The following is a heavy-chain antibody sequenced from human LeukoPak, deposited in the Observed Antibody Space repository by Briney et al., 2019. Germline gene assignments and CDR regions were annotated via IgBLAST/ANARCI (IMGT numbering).Heavy chain of an antibody. Sequence: SETLSLTCTVSGGSISSYYWSWIRQPPGKGLEWIGYIYYSGSTNYNPSLKSRVTISVDTSKNQFSLKLSSVTATDRAVYYCARHLTSEYSSGWYYVDYWGQGTLVTVSS. CDR1: GGSISSYY. CDR3: ARHLTSEYSSGWYYVDY. V-gene: IGHV4-59*08. D-gene: IGHD6-19*01. J-gene: IGHJ4*02. CDR2: IYYSGST.